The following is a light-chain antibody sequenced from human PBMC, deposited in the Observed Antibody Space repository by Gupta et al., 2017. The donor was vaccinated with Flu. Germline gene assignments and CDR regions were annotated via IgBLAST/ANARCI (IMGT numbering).Light chain of an antibody. J-gene: IGKJ1*01. Sequence: EIVFTQSPATLSLSPGERATRSCRASQSVSSYLAWYQHKPGQAPRLLIYDASNRATGSTARFSGSGAGRDFTRTIISPVNEAFAGYYGHQRSTWKTFGQGTXVEIK. CDR1: QSVSSY. CDR3: HQRSTWKT. CDR2: DAS. V-gene: IGKV3-11*02.